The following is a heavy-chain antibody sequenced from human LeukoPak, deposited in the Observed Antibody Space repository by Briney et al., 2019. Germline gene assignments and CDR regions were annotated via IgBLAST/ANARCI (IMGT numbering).Heavy chain of an antibody. CDR2: INHSGST. CDR3: ARAALSHRDY. J-gene: IGHJ4*02. Sequence: PSVTLSLTCAVYGGSFSGYYWSWIRQPPGKGLEWIGEINHSGSTNYNPSLKSRVTISVDTSKNQFSLKLSSVTAADTAVYYCARAALSHRDYWGQGTLVTVSS. V-gene: IGHV4-34*01. CDR1: GGSFSGYY.